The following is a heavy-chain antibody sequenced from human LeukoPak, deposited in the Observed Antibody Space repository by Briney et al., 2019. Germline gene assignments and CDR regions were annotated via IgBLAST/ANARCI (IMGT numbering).Heavy chain of an antibody. CDR1: GGTFSDHA. D-gene: IGHD6-19*01. Sequence: GASVKVSCKASGGTFSDHAVSWVRQAPGQGLKWMGRIIPLIGIRSYAQKFQDRVTISTDKSTNTAYMEVSTLRSEDTAVYYCAIIGVGGVDPFDSWGQGTLVTVSS. J-gene: IGHJ4*02. CDR2: IIPLIGIR. CDR3: AIIGVGGVDPFDS. V-gene: IGHV1-69*04.